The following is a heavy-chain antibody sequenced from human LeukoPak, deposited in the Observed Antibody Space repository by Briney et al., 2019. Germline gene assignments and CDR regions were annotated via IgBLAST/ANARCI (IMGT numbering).Heavy chain of an antibody. D-gene: IGHD3-16*01. Sequence: SETLSLTCTVSGGSISSYYWSWIRQPPGKGLEWIGHIYYSGSTNYNPSLKSRVTISVDTSKNQFFLKLSSVTAADTAVYYCARHGGYYYYYYGMDVWGRGTTVTVSS. CDR3: ARHGGYYYYYYGMDV. CDR2: IYYSGST. V-gene: IGHV4-59*08. J-gene: IGHJ6*02. CDR1: GGSISSYY.